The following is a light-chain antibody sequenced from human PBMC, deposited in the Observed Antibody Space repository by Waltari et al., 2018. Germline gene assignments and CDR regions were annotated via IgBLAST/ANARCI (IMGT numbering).Light chain of an antibody. Sequence: DIQMTQSPSSLSASVGDRVTITCQASQDIDNFLNWYQQKPGKAPNLLIYDASNLETGVPSRFSGSGSGTEFTLTISSLQPDDFATYYCQQYNSYSWTFGQGTKVEIK. CDR1: QDIDNF. J-gene: IGKJ1*01. CDR2: DAS. V-gene: IGKV1-33*01. CDR3: QQYNSYSWT.